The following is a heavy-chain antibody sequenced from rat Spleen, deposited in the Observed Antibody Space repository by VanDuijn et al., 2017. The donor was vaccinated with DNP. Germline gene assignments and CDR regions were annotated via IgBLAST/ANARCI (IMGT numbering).Heavy chain of an antibody. CDR1: GYPIISNY. CDR2: INSAGSI. J-gene: IGHJ2*01. D-gene: IGHD1-5*01. V-gene: IGHV3-1*01. CDR3: ARCNICTSTLDY. Sequence: EVQLQESGPGLVKPSQSLSLTCSVTGYPIISNYWGWIRKFPGNKMEWIGYINSAGSIEYNTSRKGRISITSDISNNQFFLQLSSVTTEDTATYDCARCNICTSTLDYWGQGVLVTVSS.